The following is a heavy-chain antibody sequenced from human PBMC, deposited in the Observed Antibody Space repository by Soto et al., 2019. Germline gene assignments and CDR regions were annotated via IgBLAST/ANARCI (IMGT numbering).Heavy chain of an antibody. V-gene: IGHV3-48*01. Sequence: GGSLRLSCAASGFTFSSYSMNWVRQAPGKGLEWVSYISSSSSTIYYADSVKGRFTISRDNAKNSLYLQMNSLRAEDTAVYYCAKGSMVRGEDYFDYWGQGTLVTVSS. CDR2: ISSSSSTI. CDR3: AKGSMVRGEDYFDY. CDR1: GFTFSSYS. D-gene: IGHD3-10*01. J-gene: IGHJ4*02.